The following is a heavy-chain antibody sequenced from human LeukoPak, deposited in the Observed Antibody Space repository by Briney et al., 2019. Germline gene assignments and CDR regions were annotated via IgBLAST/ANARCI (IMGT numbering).Heavy chain of an antibody. J-gene: IGHJ4*02. Sequence: GGSLRLSCAASGFTFSSYSMNWVRQAPGKGLEWVSSISSSSSYIYYADSVKGRFTISRDNAKNSLYLQMNSLRAEDTAVNYCARDEGSGYYGYWGQGTLVTVSS. D-gene: IGHD3-22*01. CDR3: ARDEGSGYYGY. CDR1: GFTFSSYS. V-gene: IGHV3-21*01. CDR2: ISSSSSYI.